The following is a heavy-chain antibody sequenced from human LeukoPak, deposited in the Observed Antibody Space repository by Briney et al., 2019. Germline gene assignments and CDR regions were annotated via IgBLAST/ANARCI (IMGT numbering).Heavy chain of an antibody. CDR2: IYSSGTT. D-gene: IGHD3-16*02. Sequence: SETLSLTCAVSGDSISTYYWSWIRQPPGKGLEWIGYIYSSGTTNNNPSLRSRVTISLDTSKNQFSLRLSSVTAADTALYYCAKVRNYPDAFDIWSLGTMVTVSS. V-gene: IGHV4-59*01. CDR3: AKVRNYPDAFDI. CDR1: GDSISTYY. J-gene: IGHJ3*02.